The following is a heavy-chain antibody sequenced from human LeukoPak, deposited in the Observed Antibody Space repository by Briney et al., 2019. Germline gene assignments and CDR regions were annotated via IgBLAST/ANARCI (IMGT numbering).Heavy chain of an antibody. CDR2: IYPGDSDT. CDR1: GYSSTAYW. V-gene: IGHV5-51*01. CDR3: ARQDGDAQYYFDK. Sequence: LGEPLKISCKGSGYSSTAYWIAWVRQMPGEGLEWMGIIYPGDSDTRYSPSFQGQVTISVDKSISTAYLQWSSLKASDSAIYYCARQDGDAQYYFDKWGQGTLVTVSS. D-gene: IGHD5-24*01. J-gene: IGHJ4*02.